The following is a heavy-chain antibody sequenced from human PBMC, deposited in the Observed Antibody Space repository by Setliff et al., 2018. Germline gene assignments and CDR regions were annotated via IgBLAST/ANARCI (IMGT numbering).Heavy chain of an antibody. V-gene: IGHV1-18*01. CDR2: ISTRNDDT. CDR3: ARRSGDWGMTTGWPDDFDY. D-gene: IGHD4-17*01. CDR1: GYIFTRYR. J-gene: IGHJ4*01. Sequence: ASVKVSCKSSGYIFTRYRITWVRQSPGQGLEWMGWISTRNDDTGYAQKFKGRVTLTTDTSTNTAYMELRSLRSDDTAVYYCARRSGDWGMTTGWPDDFDYWGRGTLVTVSS.